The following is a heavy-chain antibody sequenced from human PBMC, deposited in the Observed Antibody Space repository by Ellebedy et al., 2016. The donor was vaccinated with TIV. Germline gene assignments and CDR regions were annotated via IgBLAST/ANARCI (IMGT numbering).Heavy chain of an antibody. Sequence: PGGPLRLSCAASGFTFSSNWMSWVRQAPGKGLELVAKIKEDGSLKYYVDAVKGRFAISRDNAKNSLYLQMNSLRAEDTAVYYCARYGNLGYWGQGTLVTVSS. J-gene: IGHJ4*02. V-gene: IGHV3-7*03. CDR2: IKEDGSLK. CDR3: ARYGNLGY. CDR1: GFTFSSNW. D-gene: IGHD1-1*01.